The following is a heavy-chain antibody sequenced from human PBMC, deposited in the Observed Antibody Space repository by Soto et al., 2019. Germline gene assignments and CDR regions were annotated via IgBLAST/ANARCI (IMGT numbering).Heavy chain of an antibody. D-gene: IGHD6-19*01. CDR1: GYTFTSYY. CDR3: AREMRIIAVACTCLGY. V-gene: IGHV1-46*01. CDR2: INPSGGST. J-gene: IGHJ4*02. Sequence: ASVKVSCKASGYTFTSYYMHWVRQAPGQGLEWMGIINPSGGSTSYAQKFQGRVTMTRDTSTSTVYMELSSLRSEDTAVYYCAREMRIIAVACTCLGYWGQGTLVTVSS.